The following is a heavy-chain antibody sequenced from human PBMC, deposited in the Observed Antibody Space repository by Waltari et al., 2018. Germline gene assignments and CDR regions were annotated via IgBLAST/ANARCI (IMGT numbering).Heavy chain of an antibody. CDR2: IYYSGST. D-gene: IGHD2-2*02. V-gene: IGHV4-59*01. CDR1: GGSISSYY. CDR3: ARDSIPQKAFDI. J-gene: IGHJ3*02. Sequence: QVQLQESGPGLVKPSETLSLTCTVSGGSISSYYWSWIRQPPGKGLEWIWYIYYSGSTNYNPSLKSRVTISVDTSKNQFSLKLSSVTAADTAVYYCARDSIPQKAFDIWGQGTMVTVSS.